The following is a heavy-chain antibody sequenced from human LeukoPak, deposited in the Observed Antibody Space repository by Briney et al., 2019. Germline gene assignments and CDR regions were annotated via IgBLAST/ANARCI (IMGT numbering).Heavy chain of an antibody. CDR1: GGSISSYY. Sequence: SETLSLTCTVSGGSISSYYWSWIRQPPGKGLEWIGYIYYSGSTYYNPSLRSRVTISVDTSKNQFSLKLSSVTAADTAVYYCARGKPPYYYDSSGKFDAFDIWGQGTMVTVSS. J-gene: IGHJ3*02. D-gene: IGHD3-22*01. CDR3: ARGKPPYYYDSSGKFDAFDI. V-gene: IGHV4-59*12. CDR2: IYYSGST.